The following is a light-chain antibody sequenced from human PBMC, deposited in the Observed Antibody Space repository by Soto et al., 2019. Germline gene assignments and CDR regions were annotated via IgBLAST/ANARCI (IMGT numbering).Light chain of an antibody. CDR3: LLSYNGAQI. V-gene: IGLV7-46*01. CDR1: TGAVTSGHY. Sequence: QAVVTQEPSLTVSPGGTVTLTCGSTTGAVTSGHYPDWFQQKAGQAPRTLIYDATKRHSWTPARFSGSLLGGKAALTLSGAQPEYEADYYCLLSYNGAQIFGGGTKLTVL. J-gene: IGLJ2*01. CDR2: DAT.